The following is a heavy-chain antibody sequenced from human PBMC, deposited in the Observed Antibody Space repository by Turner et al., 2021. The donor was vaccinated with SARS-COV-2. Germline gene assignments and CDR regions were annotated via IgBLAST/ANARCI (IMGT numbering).Heavy chain of an antibody. V-gene: IGHV4-39*01. CDR1: GGSVRSSSYY. D-gene: IGHD1-26*01. J-gene: IGHJ6*02. CDR3: ASHREGATIYYDYGMDV. Sequence: QLQLQESGPGLMKSSETLSLTCTVSGGSVRSSSYYWGWIRQPPGKGLEWIGNAYYKGNTYYNPSLKSRVTISVDTSKNQFSLNLNSVTAADTAMYYCASHREGATIYYDYGMDVWGQGATVTVSS. CDR2: AYYKGNT.